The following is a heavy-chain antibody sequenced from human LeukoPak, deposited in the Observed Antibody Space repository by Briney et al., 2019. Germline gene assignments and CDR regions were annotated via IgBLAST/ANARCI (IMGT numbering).Heavy chain of an antibody. CDR3: ARGGGITGTTMEY. Sequence: PSETLSLTCTVSGGSISSGSYYWSWIRQPAGKGLEWIGRIYSSGSTYYNPSLKSRVTMSVDTSKNQFSLKLSPVTAADTAVYYCARGGGITGTTMEYWGQGTLVTVSS. J-gene: IGHJ4*02. V-gene: IGHV4-61*02. D-gene: IGHD1-20*01. CDR2: IYSSGST. CDR1: GGSISSGSYY.